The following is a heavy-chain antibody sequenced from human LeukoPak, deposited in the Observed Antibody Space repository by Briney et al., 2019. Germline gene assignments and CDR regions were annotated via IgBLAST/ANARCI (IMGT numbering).Heavy chain of an antibody. D-gene: IGHD3-16*01. J-gene: IGHJ6*03. CDR3: ARRPRLGSARHDDYYYYYMDV. CDR2: IYPGDSDT. V-gene: IGHV5-51*01. CDR1: GYSFTSYW. Sequence: GESLKISCKGSGYSFTSYWIGWVRQMPGKGLEGMGIIYPGDSDTRYSPSFQGQVTISADKSISTAYLQWSSLKASDTAMYYSARRPRLGSARHDDYYYYYMDVWGKGTTVTVSS.